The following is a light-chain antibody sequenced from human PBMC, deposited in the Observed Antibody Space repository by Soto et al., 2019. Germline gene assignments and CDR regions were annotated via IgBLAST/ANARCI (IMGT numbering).Light chain of an antibody. Sequence: EMVMTQSPATLSVSPGERAALSCRASQSVSSNLAWYQQKPGQAPRLLIYGASNRATGIPARFSGSGSGTDFTLTISSLEPEDFAVYYCQQRSNWPLTFGQGTRLEI. V-gene: IGKV3-11*01. CDR2: GAS. J-gene: IGKJ5*01. CDR1: QSVSSN. CDR3: QQRSNWPLT.